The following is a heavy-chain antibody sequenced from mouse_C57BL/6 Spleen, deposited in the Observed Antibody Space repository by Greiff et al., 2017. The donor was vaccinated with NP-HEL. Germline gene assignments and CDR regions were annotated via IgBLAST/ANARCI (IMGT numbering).Heavy chain of an antibody. J-gene: IGHJ2*01. CDR2: IYPGSGST. D-gene: IGHD1-1*01. Sequence: QVQLQQPGAELVKPGASVKMSCKASGYTFTSYWITWVKQRPGQGLEWIGDIYPGSGSTNYNEKFKSKATLTVDTSSSTAYMQLSSLTSEDSAVYYGARWKITTVVAHFDYWGQGTTLTVSS. CDR1: GYTFTSYW. V-gene: IGHV1-55*01. CDR3: ARWKITTVVAHFDY.